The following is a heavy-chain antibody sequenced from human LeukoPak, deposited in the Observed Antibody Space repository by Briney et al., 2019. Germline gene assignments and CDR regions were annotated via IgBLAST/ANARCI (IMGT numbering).Heavy chain of an antibody. CDR1: GFTFSSYS. Sequence: GGSLRLSCAASGFTFSSYSMNWVRQAPGKGLEWVSSISSSSSYIYYADSVKGRCTISRDNAKNSLYLQMNSLRAEDTAVYYCARDTHAYCGGDCYFKDAFDIWGQGTMVTVSS. D-gene: IGHD2-21*02. CDR2: ISSSSSYI. V-gene: IGHV3-21*01. J-gene: IGHJ3*02. CDR3: ARDTHAYCGGDCYFKDAFDI.